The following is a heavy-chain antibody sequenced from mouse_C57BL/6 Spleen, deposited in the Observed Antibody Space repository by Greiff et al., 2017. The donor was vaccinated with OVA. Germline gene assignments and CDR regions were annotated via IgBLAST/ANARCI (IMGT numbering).Heavy chain of an antibody. V-gene: IGHV1-15*01. J-gene: IGHJ2*01. CDR2: IDPETGGT. Sequence: QVQLKQSGAELVRPGASVTLSCKASGYTFTDYEMHWVKQTPVHGLEWIGAIDPETGGTAYNQKFKGKAILTADKSSSTAYMELRSLTSEDSAVYYCTRYPVVAGIDYWGQGTTLTVSS. CDR3: TRYPVVAGIDY. D-gene: IGHD1-1*01. CDR1: GYTFTDYE.